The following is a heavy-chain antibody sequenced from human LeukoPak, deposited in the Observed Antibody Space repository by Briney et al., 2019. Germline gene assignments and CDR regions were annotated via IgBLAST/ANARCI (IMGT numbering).Heavy chain of an antibody. CDR2: ISSSSHSI. J-gene: IGHJ3*02. Sequence: GGSLRLSCAASGFAFSNYNMNWVRQAPGKGLEWVSYISSSSHSIYYADSVKGRFTVSRDNAQDSLYLQMNSLRAEDTAVYYCARACSSTSCYYAFDIWGQGTMVTVSS. V-gene: IGHV3-48*01. D-gene: IGHD2-2*01. CDR1: GFAFSNYN. CDR3: ARACSSTSCYYAFDI.